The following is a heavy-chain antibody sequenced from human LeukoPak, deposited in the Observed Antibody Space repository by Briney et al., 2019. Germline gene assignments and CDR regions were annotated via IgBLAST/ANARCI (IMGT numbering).Heavy chain of an antibody. Sequence: GGSLRLSCAASGFTFITYSMNWVRQAPGKGLEWVSYISSTSSTIYYADSVKGRFTISRDNAKNSLYLQMNSPRAEDTAVYYCARGVCGDYYFDYWGQGTLVTVSS. V-gene: IGHV3-48*01. J-gene: IGHJ4*02. CDR1: GFTFITYS. CDR3: ARGVCGDYYFDY. D-gene: IGHD4-17*01. CDR2: ISSTSSTI.